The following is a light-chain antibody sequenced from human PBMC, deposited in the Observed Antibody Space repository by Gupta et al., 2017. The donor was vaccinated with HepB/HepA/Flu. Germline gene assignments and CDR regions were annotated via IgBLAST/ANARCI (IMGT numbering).Light chain of an antibody. Sequence: EIVLTQSPGTLSLSPGERATLSCRASQSFSRTFLAWYQQKAGQAPRLLIYGTSSRATGIPDRFSGSGSGTDFTLTISRLGPEDFAVYYCQQYGGSPRTFGGGTKVEIK. CDR3: QQYGGSPRT. J-gene: IGKJ4*01. CDR2: GTS. CDR1: QSFSRTF. V-gene: IGKV3-20*01.